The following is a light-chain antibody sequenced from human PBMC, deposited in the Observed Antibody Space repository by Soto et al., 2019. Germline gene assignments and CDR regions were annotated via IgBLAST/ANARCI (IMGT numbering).Light chain of an antibody. CDR1: QSVSSY. CDR3: QKCSNWQLT. CDR2: DAS. J-gene: IGKJ4*02. Sequence: EIVLTQSPATLSLSPGERATLSCRASQSVSSYLAWYQQKPGQAPRLLIYDASNRATGIPARFSGSGSGTDFNLTTSCLEAEDCAVYYCQKCSNWQLTFRGGTKVEIK. V-gene: IGKV3-11*01.